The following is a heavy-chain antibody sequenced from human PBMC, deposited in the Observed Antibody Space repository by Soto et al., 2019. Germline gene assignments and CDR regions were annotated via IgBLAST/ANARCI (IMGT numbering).Heavy chain of an antibody. D-gene: IGHD6-13*01. J-gene: IGHJ6*02. V-gene: IGHV5-51*01. Sequence: PGESLKISCKGSGYSFTSYWIGWVRQMPGKGLEWMGIIYPGDSDTRYSPSFQGQVTISADKSISTVYLQWSSLKASDTAMYYCARTSAGGKYYYGMDVWGQGTKVTVSS. CDR2: IYPGDSDT. CDR3: ARTSAGGKYYYGMDV. CDR1: GYSFTSYW.